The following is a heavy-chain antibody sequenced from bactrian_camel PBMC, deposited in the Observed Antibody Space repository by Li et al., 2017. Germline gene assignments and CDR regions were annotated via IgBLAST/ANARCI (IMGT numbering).Heavy chain of an antibody. CDR1: KYSDNPYC. CDR2: IYTGDGTT. D-gene: IGHD3*01. Sequence: VQLVESGGDSVEDGGSLTLSCAASKYSDNPYCMTWFRHSPGKEREGVASIYTGDGTTYYSDSAKGRFTISHDKAENTLRLQMNNLQREDTAVYYCTPKDTPAGARMRPMCGGFGFWGQGTQVTVS. CDR3: TPKDTPAGARMRPMCGGFGF. V-gene: IGHV3S31*01. J-gene: IGHJ6*01.